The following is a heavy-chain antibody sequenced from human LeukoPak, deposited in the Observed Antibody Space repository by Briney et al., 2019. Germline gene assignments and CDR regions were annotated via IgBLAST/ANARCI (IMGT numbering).Heavy chain of an antibody. CDR1: GYTFTSYG. Sequence: GASVKVSCKASGYTFTSYGISWGRQAPGQGLEWMGWISAYNGNTNYAQKLKGRVTMTTDTSTSTAYMELRSLRSDDTAVYYCARDMYYYDSSGYLAYYYWGQGTLVTVSS. D-gene: IGHD3-22*01. V-gene: IGHV1-18*01. CDR2: ISAYNGNT. CDR3: ARDMYYYDSSGYLAYYY. J-gene: IGHJ4*02.